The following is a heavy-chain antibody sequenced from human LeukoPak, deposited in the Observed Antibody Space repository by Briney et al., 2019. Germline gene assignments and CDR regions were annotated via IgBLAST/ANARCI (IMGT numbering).Heavy chain of an antibody. D-gene: IGHD2-15*01. CDR2: INAGNGNT. CDR1: GYTFTSYV. V-gene: IGHV1-3*03. CDR3: ARARYETRIWPKSRYDYYHYMDV. J-gene: IGHJ6*03. Sequence: ASVKVSCKASGYTFTSYVIHWVRQAPGQRLEWMGWINAGNGNTKYSQEFQDRVTITRDTSASTDYMELSSLRSGDMAVYYCARARYETRIWPKSRYDYYHYMDVWGKGTTVTVSS.